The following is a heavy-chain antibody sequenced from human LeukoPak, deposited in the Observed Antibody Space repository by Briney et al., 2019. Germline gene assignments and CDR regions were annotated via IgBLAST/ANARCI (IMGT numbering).Heavy chain of an antibody. D-gene: IGHD3-10*01. J-gene: IGHJ5*02. V-gene: IGHV3-30*04. CDR3: ARGRFGELAS. CDR2: ISYDGSNK. CDR1: GFTFSSYA. Sequence: GGSLRLSCAASGFTFSSYAMHWVRQAPGKGLEWVAVISYDGSNKYYADSVKGRFTISRDNSKNTLYLQMNSLRAEDTVVYYCARGRFGELASWGQGTLVTVSS.